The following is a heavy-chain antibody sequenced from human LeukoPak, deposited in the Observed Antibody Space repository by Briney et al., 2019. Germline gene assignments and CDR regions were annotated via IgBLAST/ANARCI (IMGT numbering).Heavy chain of an antibody. CDR2: ISYDGSIN. Sequence: GGSLRLSCAASGFXFNSYAVHWVRQAPGKGLEWVAVISYDGSINFYAASVKGRFTISRDNSKNTLYLQMNRLRADDTALYFCARDRRYCSGGSCYFDYFFDHWGQGTLVTVSS. J-gene: IGHJ4*02. D-gene: IGHD2-15*01. CDR1: GFXFNSYA. V-gene: IGHV3-30-3*01. CDR3: ARDRRYCSGGSCYFDYFFDH.